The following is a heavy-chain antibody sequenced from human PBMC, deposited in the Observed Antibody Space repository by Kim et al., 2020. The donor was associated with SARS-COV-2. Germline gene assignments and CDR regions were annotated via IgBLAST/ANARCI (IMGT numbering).Heavy chain of an antibody. CDR1: GGSISSSSYY. CDR2: IYYSGST. Sequence: SETLSLTCTVSGGSISSSSYYWGWIRQPPGKGLEWIGSIYYSGSTYYNPSLKSRVTISVDTSKNQFSLKLSSVTAADTAVYYCARRVVVAATEQWLVYDAFDIWGQGTMVTVSS. CDR3: ARRVVVAATEQWLVYDAFDI. V-gene: IGHV4-39*01. D-gene: IGHD2-15*01. J-gene: IGHJ3*02.